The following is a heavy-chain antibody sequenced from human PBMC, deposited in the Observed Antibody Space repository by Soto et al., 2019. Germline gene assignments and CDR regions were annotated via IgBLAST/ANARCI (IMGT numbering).Heavy chain of an antibody. CDR2: MSPNSGKT. J-gene: IGHJ4*02. Sequence: QVQLVQSGAEVKKPGASVKVSCKASGYTFTTFDINWVRQATGQGLEWMGWMSPNSGKTGYAQKFQGRVTMTRYTSITTAYMELSSLTSEDTAVYYCARGIEAGVDYWGQGTLVTVSS. V-gene: IGHV1-8*01. CDR3: ARGIEAGVDY. CDR1: GYTFTTFD.